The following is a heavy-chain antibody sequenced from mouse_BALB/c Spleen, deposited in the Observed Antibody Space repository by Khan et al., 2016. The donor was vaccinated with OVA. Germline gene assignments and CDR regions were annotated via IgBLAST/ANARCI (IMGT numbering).Heavy chain of an antibody. D-gene: IGHD2-1*01. CDR3: VRGRGNCRFAY. V-gene: IGHV1S137*01. CDR1: GYTFTDFA. J-gene: IGHJ3*01. CDR2: ISTYYGHP. Sequence: QVQLQQSGTELVRPGVSVKISCKGSGYTFTDFAIHWVKQSHAKSLEWIGVISTYYGHPTYNQKFQDKATMTVDKSSSTAYLEFARLTSEDSAIYYCVRGRGNCRFAYWGQGTPVTVSA.